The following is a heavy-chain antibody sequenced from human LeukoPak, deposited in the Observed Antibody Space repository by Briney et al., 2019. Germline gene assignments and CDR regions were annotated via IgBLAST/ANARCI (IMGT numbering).Heavy chain of an antibody. Sequence: QAGGSLRLSCAASGFTFSSYGMHWVRQAPGKGLEWVAFIRYDGSNKYYADSVKGRFTISRDNSKNTLYLQMNSLRAEDTAVYYCAKYIGYSYGFIPLGAFDIWGQGTMVTVSS. CDR3: AKYIGYSYGFIPLGAFDI. V-gene: IGHV3-30*02. J-gene: IGHJ3*02. D-gene: IGHD5-18*01. CDR2: IRYDGSNK. CDR1: GFTFSSYG.